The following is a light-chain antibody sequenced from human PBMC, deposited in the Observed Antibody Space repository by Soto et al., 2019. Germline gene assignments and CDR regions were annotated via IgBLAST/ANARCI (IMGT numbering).Light chain of an antibody. CDR1: QSIGNL. J-gene: IGKJ4*02. Sequence: DIQMTQSPSTLSASVGDRVIITCRASQSIGNLLAWYQQKPGKAPNLLIYKASTLESGVPSRFSGSDSGTEFTLTISSLQPDDFATYSCQHYNSYSPFGGGTKVEIK. V-gene: IGKV1-5*03. CDR2: KAS. CDR3: QHYNSYSP.